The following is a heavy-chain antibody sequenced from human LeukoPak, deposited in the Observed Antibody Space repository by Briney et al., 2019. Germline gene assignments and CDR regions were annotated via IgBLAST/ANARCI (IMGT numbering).Heavy chain of an antibody. J-gene: IGHJ4*02. V-gene: IGHV3-21*01. CDR2: ISSSSSYI. D-gene: IGHD2-2*01. Sequence: PGGSLRLSCAASGFTFSSYSMNWVRQAPGKGPEWVSSISSSSSYIYYADSVKGRFTISRDNAKNSLYLQMNSLRAEDTAVYYCAREGIVVVSAADNYFDYWGQGTLVTVSS. CDR3: AREGIVVVSAADNYFDY. CDR1: GFTFSSYS.